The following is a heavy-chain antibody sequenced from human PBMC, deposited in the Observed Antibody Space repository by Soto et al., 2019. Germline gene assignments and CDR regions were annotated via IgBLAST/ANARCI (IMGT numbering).Heavy chain of an antibody. D-gene: IGHD6-13*01. Sequence: QVQLVESGGGVVQPGRSLRLSCAASGFTFSSYGMHWVRQAPGKGLEWVAVIWYDGSNKYYADSVKGRFTISRDNSKNTLYLQMNSLRAEDTAGYYCARDPDSPAAARAYYYCYGMDVWGQGTTVTVSS. CDR2: IWYDGSNK. CDR1: GFTFSSYG. J-gene: IGHJ6*02. V-gene: IGHV3-33*01. CDR3: ARDPDSPAAARAYYYCYGMDV.